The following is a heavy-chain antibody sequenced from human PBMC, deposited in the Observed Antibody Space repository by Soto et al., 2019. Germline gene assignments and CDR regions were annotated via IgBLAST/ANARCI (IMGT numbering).Heavy chain of an antibody. D-gene: IGHD3-10*01. CDR2: INPNSGGT. J-gene: IGHJ6*02. Sequence: QVQLVQSGAEVKKPGASVKVSCKASGYTFTGYYMHWVRQAPGQGLEWMGWINPNSGGTNYAQKFQGWVTMTRDTSISTAYMELSRLRSDDTAVYYCARDPRRVRGVSGMDVWGQGTTVTVSS. CDR3: ARDPRRVRGVSGMDV. V-gene: IGHV1-2*04. CDR1: GYTFTGYY.